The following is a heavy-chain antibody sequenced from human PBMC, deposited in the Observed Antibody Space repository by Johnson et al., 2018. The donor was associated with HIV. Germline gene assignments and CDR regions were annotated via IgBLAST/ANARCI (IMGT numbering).Heavy chain of an antibody. CDR3: ARDSYSSSWYLGAFDI. CDR2: ISYDGRNK. Sequence: QVQLVESGGGVVQPGRSLRLSCAASGFIFSGFGLHWVRQAPGKGLEWVASISYDGRNKYYADSVRGRITISRDNSKNTLYLQMNSLRAEETAVYYCARDSYSSSWYLGAFDIWGQGTMVTVSS. D-gene: IGHD6-13*01. CDR1: GFIFSGFG. V-gene: IGHV3-30*03. J-gene: IGHJ3*02.